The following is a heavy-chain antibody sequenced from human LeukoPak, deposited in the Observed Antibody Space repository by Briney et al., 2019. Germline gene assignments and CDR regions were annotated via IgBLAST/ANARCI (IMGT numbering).Heavy chain of an antibody. CDR2: IYPGDSDT. V-gene: IGHV5-51*01. D-gene: IGHD2-21*02. Sequence: KDGESLKISCKGSGYSFTSYWIGWVRQMPGKGLEWMGIIYPGDSDTRYSPSFQGQVTIPADKSISTAYLQWSSLEASDTAMYYCARRNYCGGDCYYFDYWGQGTLVTVSS. CDR3: ARRNYCGGDCYYFDY. J-gene: IGHJ4*02. CDR1: GYSFTSYW.